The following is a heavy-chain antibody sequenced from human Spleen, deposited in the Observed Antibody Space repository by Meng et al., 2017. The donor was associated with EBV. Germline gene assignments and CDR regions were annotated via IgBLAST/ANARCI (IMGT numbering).Heavy chain of an antibody. D-gene: IGHD3/OR15-3a*01. CDR2: IYYSGST. Sequence: QVRLQESGPGLVKPSGTLSLTCAVSGGSISSSSYYWGWIRQPPGKGLEWIGSIYYSGSTYYNPSLKSRVTISVDTSKNQFSLKLSSVTAADTAVYYCARAFSTSGWFDPWGQGTLVTVSS. CDR1: GGSISSSSYY. CDR3: ARAFSTSGWFDP. V-gene: IGHV4-39*07. J-gene: IGHJ5*02.